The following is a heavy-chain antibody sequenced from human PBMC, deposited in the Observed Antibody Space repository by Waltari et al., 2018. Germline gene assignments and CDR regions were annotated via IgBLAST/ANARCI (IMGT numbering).Heavy chain of an antibody. D-gene: IGHD6-19*01. Sequence: EVQMLEAGGGLVQPGGSLRRSGAASGSTFSSGAMRWVRKAPGKGLCGVSVITDSVVIPYYAAAVQFPFPISRDNSKNPLYLQMTCLLAEHTAVYYCTKRAERNGWTGWIFDYWRQGTLVTVSS. CDR3: TKRAERNGWTGWIFDY. CDR1: GSTFSSGA. CDR2: ITDSVVIP. V-gene: IGHV3-23*01. J-gene: IGHJ4*02.